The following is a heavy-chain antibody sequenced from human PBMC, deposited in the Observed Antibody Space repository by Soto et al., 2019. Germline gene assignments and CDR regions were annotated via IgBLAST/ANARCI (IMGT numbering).Heavy chain of an antibody. V-gene: IGHV1-69*13. CDR1: GGTFSSYA. CDR3: ARDVVRFLEWFHSDINYYGMDV. D-gene: IGHD3-3*01. CDR2: IIPIFGAA. Sequence: SVKVSCKASGGTFSSYAISWVRQAPGQGLEWMGGIIPIFGAANYAQKFQGRVTITADESTSTAYMELSSLRSEDTAVYYCARDVVRFLEWFHSDINYYGMDVWGQGTTVTVSS. J-gene: IGHJ6*02.